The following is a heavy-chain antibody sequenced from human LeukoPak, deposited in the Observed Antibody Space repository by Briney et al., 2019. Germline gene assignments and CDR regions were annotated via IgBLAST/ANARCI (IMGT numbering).Heavy chain of an antibody. D-gene: IGHD2-21*01. J-gene: IGHJ4*02. CDR1: GGSISSGGYY. Sequence: SETLSLTCTVSGGSISSGGYYWSWMRQHPGKGREWIGYIYYSGSTYYNPSLKSRVTISVDTSKNQFSLKLSSVTAADTAVYYCAREPEYSDYFDYWGQGTLVTVSS. CDR3: AREPEYSDYFDY. V-gene: IGHV4-31*03. CDR2: IYYSGST.